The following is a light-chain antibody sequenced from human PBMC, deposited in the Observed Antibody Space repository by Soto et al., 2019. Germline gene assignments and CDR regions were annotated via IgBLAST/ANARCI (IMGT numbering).Light chain of an antibody. CDR3: QQYGSSSFT. V-gene: IGKV3-20*01. J-gene: IGKJ3*01. CDR1: QSISDNY. CDR2: GAS. Sequence: EIVLTQSPGTLSLSPGERATLSCRASQSISDNYLAWYQQKPGQAPRFLIYGASSRATGIPDRFSVSGSGTDFTLTISRLEPEDCAVYYCQQYGSSSFTFGPGTKVDIK.